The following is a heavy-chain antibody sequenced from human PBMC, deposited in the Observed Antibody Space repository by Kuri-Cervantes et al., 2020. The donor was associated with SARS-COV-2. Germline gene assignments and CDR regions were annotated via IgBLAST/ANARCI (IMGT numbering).Heavy chain of an antibody. CDR3: ARDLGEGPTGY. Sequence: ETLSLTCAASGFTFSSYSMNWVRQAPGKGLEWVSSISSSSSYIYYADSVKGRFTISRDNSKNTLYLQMNSLRAEDTAVYYCARDLGEGPTGYWGQGTLVTVSS. CDR1: GFTFSSYS. D-gene: IGHD3-16*01. V-gene: IGHV3-21*01. CDR2: ISSSSSYI. J-gene: IGHJ4*02.